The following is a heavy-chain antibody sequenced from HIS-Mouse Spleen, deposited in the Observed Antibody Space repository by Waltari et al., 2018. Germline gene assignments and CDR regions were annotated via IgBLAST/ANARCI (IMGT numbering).Heavy chain of an antibody. V-gene: IGHV4-31*03. CDR2: IYYSGST. CDR3: ARLEDFWSGYYFDY. Sequence: QVQLQESGPGLVKPSQTLSLTCTVPGGSITSGGYYCSWIRQHPGKGLAWIGYIYYSGSTYYNPSLKSRVTISVDTSKNQFSLKLSSVTAADTAVYYCARLEDFWSGYYFDYWGQGTLVTVSS. J-gene: IGHJ4*02. D-gene: IGHD3-3*01. CDR1: GGSITSGGYY.